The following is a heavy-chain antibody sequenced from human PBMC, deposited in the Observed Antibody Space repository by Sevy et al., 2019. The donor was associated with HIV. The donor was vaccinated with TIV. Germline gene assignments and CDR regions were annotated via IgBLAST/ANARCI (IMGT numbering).Heavy chain of an antibody. CDR1: GYTFDSYG. Sequence: ASVKVSCKASGYTFDSYGISWVRQAPGEGLEWMGWIGAYNRNKKSAQKFQDRVTMSTDTSTSTAYLELRSLTKDDTAVYFCARGLSVVPTKVLWFDTWGQGTMVTVSS. D-gene: IGHD5-12*01. V-gene: IGHV1-18*01. CDR3: ARGLSVVPTKVLWFDT. J-gene: IGHJ5*02. CDR2: IGAYNRNK.